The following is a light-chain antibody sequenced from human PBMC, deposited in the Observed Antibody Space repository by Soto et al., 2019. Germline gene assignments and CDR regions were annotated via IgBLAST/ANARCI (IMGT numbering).Light chain of an antibody. V-gene: IGKV1-5*01. CDR2: DAS. CDR3: QQYNGWT. CDR1: QSISSW. Sequence: DIQKTQSPSTLSASVGDRVTITCRASQSISSWLAWYQQKPGKAPKLLIYDASSLESGVPSRFSGSGSGTEFTLTISSLQPDDFATYYCQQYNGWTFGQGTKVDIK. J-gene: IGKJ1*01.